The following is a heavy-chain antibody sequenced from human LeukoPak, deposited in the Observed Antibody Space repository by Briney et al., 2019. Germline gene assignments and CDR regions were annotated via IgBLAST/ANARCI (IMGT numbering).Heavy chain of an antibody. CDR1: GGTFSSYA. CDR3: AQFCSGDCYPPHDAFDI. J-gene: IGHJ3*02. CDR2: IIPIFGTA. D-gene: IGHD2-21*02. V-gene: IGHV1-69*05. Sequence: SVKVSCKASGGTFSSYAISWVRQAPGQGLEWMGGIIPIFGTANYAQKFQGRVTITTDESTSTAYMELSSLRSEDTAVYHCAQFCSGDCYPPHDAFDIWGQGTMVTVSS.